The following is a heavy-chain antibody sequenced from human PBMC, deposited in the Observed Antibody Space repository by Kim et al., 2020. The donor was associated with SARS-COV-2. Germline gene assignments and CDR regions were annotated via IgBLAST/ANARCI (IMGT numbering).Heavy chain of an antibody. D-gene: IGHD6-19*01. Sequence: SETLSLTCTVSGGSISSSSYYWGWIRQPPGKGLEWIGSIYYSGSTYYNPSLKSRVTISVDTSKNQFSLKLSSVTAADTAVYYCARRRSSGWYGSINFDYWGQGTLVTVSS. CDR2: IYYSGST. V-gene: IGHV4-39*01. J-gene: IGHJ4*02. CDR1: GGSISSSSYY. CDR3: ARRRSSGWYGSINFDY.